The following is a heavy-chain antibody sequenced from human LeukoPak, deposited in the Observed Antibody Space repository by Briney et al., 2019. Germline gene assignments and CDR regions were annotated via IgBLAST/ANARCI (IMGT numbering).Heavy chain of an antibody. D-gene: IGHD3-22*01. V-gene: IGHV4-59*01. Sequence: SETLSLTCSVSGASISGYYYNWIRQPPGKGLVWIGYVYYSGITNFNPSLKSRVTMSVDTSKNQFSLKVSSVAAADTAVYYCARVLLSSGSSTWGQGTLVTVSS. CDR2: VYYSGIT. CDR3: ARVLLSSGSST. CDR1: GASISGYY. J-gene: IGHJ5*02.